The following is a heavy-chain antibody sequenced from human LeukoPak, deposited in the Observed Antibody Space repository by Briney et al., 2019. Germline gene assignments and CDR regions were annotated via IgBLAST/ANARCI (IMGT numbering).Heavy chain of an antibody. J-gene: IGHJ4*02. V-gene: IGHV4-38-2*02. CDR3: ARVVEQWLVHTFDY. CDR1: GGSISSYY. CDR2: IYHSGST. D-gene: IGHD6-19*01. Sequence: PSETLSLTCTVSGGSISSYYWSWIRQPPGKGLEWIGSIYHSGSTYYNPSLKSRVTISVDTSKNQFSLKLSSVTAADTAVYYCARVVEQWLVHTFDYWGQGTLVTVSS.